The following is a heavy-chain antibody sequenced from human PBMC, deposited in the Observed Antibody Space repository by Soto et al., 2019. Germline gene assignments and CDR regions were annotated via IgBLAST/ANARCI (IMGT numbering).Heavy chain of an antibody. Sequence: SETLSLTCTVSGGSISSSSYYWGWIRQPPGKGLEWIGSIYYSGSTYYNPSLKSRVTISVDTSKNQFSLKLSSVTAADTAVYYCARLGYTTINYYYYYGMDVWGQGTTVTV. CDR3: ARLGYTTINYYYYYGMDV. CDR2: IYYSGST. J-gene: IGHJ6*02. V-gene: IGHV4-39*01. D-gene: IGHD5-18*01. CDR1: GGSISSSSYY.